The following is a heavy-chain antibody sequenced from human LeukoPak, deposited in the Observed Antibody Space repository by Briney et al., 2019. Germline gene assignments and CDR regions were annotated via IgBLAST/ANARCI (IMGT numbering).Heavy chain of an antibody. J-gene: IGHJ5*02. D-gene: IGHD3-16*01. CDR2: INGNGLST. CDR1: GFTFSDYY. V-gene: IGHV3-64D*06. Sequence: GGSLRLSCAASGFTFSDYYMNWVRQAPGKGLEDVSAINGNGLSTYYADSVKGRFTISKDDSKNTLYLQMTSLRVEDTAVYYCVRDPRSEGGSWGQGTLVTVSS. CDR3: VRDPRSEGGS.